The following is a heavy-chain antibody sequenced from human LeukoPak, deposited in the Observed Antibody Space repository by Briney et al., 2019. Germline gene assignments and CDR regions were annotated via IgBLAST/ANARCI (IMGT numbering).Heavy chain of an antibody. CDR2: IYYSGST. CDR3: ARHRLPPMIGDEP. D-gene: IGHD3-22*01. CDR1: GGSISSSSYY. Sequence: PSETLSLTCTVSGGSISSSSYYWGWIRQPPGRGLEWIGSIYYSGSTYYNPSLKSRVTISVDTSKNQFSLKLSSVTAADTAVYYCARHRLPPMIGDEPWGQGTLVTVSS. J-gene: IGHJ5*02. V-gene: IGHV4-39*01.